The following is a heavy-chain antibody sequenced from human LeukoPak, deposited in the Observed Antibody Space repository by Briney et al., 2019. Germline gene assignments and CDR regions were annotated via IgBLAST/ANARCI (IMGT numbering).Heavy chain of an antibody. CDR2: ISSSSSYT. J-gene: IGHJ6*02. Sequence: GGSLRLSCAASGFTFSDYYMSWIRQAPGKGLEWVSYISSSSSYTNYADSVKGRFTISRDNAKNSLYLQMNSLRAEDTAVYYCAKELYNYGDYGAEGLDVGGQGTTVTVS. CDR1: GFTFSDYY. CDR3: AKELYNYGDYGAEGLDV. V-gene: IGHV3-11*06. D-gene: IGHD4-17*01.